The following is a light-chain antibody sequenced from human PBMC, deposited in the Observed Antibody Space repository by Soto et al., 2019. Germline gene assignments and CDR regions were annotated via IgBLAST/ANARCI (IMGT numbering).Light chain of an antibody. J-gene: IGKJ4*01. V-gene: IGKV1-6*01. CDR3: LQDDDYPFT. CDR1: QSISNW. Sequence: IQMTQSPSTLPASVGDRVTITCRASQSISNWLAWYQQKPGKAPKFLIFAASNLQSGVPSRFSGSGSGTDFTLTISSLQPEDFATYFCLQDDDYPFTFGGGTKVDIK. CDR2: AAS.